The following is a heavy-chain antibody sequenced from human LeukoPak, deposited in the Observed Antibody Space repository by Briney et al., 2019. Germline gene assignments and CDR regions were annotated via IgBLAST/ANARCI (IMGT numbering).Heavy chain of an antibody. Sequence: GRSLRLSCAASGFIVSSNYMSWVRQAPGKGLEWVSIIYSGGSTYYADSVKGRFTISRDNSKNTLYLQMNSLRAEDTAVYYCARHLSGDDIWGQGTMVTVSS. J-gene: IGHJ3*02. CDR3: ARHLSGDDI. CDR1: GFIVSSNY. CDR2: IYSGGST. D-gene: IGHD4-17*01. V-gene: IGHV3-53*01.